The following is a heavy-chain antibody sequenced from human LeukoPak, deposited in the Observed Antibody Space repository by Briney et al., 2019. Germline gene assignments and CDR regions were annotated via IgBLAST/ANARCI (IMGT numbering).Heavy chain of an antibody. CDR2: ISSTSSTI. J-gene: IGHJ6*03. V-gene: IGHV3-48*04. Sequence: GGSLRLSCAASAFTFSSYSMNWVRQAPGKGLEWVSYISSTSSTIYYADSVKGRFTISRDNAKNSLYLQMSSLRAEDTAVYYCAREGYSTPMDVWGKGTTVTVSS. D-gene: IGHD6-13*01. CDR1: AFTFSSYS. CDR3: AREGYSTPMDV.